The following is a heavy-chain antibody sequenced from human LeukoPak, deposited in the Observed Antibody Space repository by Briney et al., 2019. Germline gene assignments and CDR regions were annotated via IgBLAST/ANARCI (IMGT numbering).Heavy chain of an antibody. V-gene: IGHV4-31*03. CDR2: LYYSGST. J-gene: IGHJ6*02. CDR1: GGSISSGGYY. CDR3: VQRXTYGMDV. Sequence: PSQTLSLTCTVSGGSISSGGYYWSWIRQHPGKGLEWIGYLYYSGSTYYNPSLKSRVTISVDTSKNQFPLKLSSVTAADTAVYXCVQRXTYGMDVWGXXTXVXVSS.